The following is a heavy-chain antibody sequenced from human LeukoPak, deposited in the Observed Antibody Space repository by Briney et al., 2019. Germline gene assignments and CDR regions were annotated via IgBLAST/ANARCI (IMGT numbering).Heavy chain of an antibody. J-gene: IGHJ4*02. CDR3: ARGPFHCSSTSCYEAVFDY. CDR2: INPNSGGT. Sequence: GASVKVSCKASGYTFTGYYMHWVRQAPGQGLEWMGWINPNSGGTNYTQKFQGRVTMTRDTSISTAYMELSRLRSDDTAVYYCARGPFHCSSTSCYEAVFDYWGQGTLVTVSS. D-gene: IGHD2-2*01. CDR1: GYTFTGYY. V-gene: IGHV1-2*02.